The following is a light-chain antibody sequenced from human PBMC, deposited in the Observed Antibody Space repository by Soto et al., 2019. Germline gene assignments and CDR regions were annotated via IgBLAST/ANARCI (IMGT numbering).Light chain of an antibody. V-gene: IGLV3-21*02. CDR1: NIGSKS. CDR3: QVWDSSSDHYV. CDR2: SDS. J-gene: IGLJ1*01. Sequence: SYELTQPPSVSVAPGQTARITCGGNNIGSKSVNWYQHKPGQAPVLVVYSDSDRPSGIPERFSGSNSGNTATLTISRVEAGDEADYYCQVWDSSSDHYVFGTGTKVTVL.